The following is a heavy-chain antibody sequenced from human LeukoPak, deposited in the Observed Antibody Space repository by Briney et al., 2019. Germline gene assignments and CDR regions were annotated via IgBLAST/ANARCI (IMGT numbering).Heavy chain of an antibody. CDR3: ATYTHWVAGDV. CDR2: MNQDGSEK. CDR1: GFTFSDSW. J-gene: IGHJ6*02. V-gene: IGHV3-7*01. Sequence: GGSLRLSCGASGFTFSDSWMSWVRQAPGKGLEWVANMNQDGSEKAYVDSVKGRFAISRDNARNSLFLGMSSLRAEDTAVYYCATYTHWVAGDVWGQGTTVTVSS. D-gene: IGHD3-16*01.